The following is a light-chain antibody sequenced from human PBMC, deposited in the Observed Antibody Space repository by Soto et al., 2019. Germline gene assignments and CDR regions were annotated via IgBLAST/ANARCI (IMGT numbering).Light chain of an antibody. CDR3: AAWDERFNGPV. CDR1: SSNIGSNT. Sequence: QSVLTQPPSVSGTPGQRVTISCSGSSSNIGSNTVNWYQKLPGRAPKLLVYSNNNNRPSGDPARFFGFKSGTSASLAISGLQSHDEPDYSCAAWDERFNGPVFGGGTKVTV. CDR2: SNNN. V-gene: IGLV1-44*01. J-gene: IGLJ3*02.